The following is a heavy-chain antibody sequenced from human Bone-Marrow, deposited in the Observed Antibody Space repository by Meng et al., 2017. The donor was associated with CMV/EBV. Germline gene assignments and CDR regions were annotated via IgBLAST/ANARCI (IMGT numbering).Heavy chain of an antibody. CDR1: GFSFSSFA. Sequence: SGFSFSSFAMHWVRQAPGKGLEYVAATSSNGNSRFYGTAVKGRFTVSRDNSKNTLYLQMDSLRSEDMAVYFCARGTDASAYHPTDFWGQGTLVTVSS. V-gene: IGHV3-64*01. J-gene: IGHJ4*02. CDR3: ARGTDASAYHPTDF. CDR2: TSSNGNSR. D-gene: IGHD2-8*01.